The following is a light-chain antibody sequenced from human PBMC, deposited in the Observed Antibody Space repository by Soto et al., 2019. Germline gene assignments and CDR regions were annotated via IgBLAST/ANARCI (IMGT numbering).Light chain of an antibody. CDR1: QSVSSSY. CDR2: GAS. J-gene: IGKJ1*01. CDR3: QQDYNLPLM. Sequence: PGERVTLSCRASQSVSSSYLTWYQQKPGQAPRLLIYGASTRATSIPARFSGSGSGTDFTLTISSLQPEDFAVYYSQQDYNLPLMFGQGTKV. V-gene: IGKV3D-7*01.